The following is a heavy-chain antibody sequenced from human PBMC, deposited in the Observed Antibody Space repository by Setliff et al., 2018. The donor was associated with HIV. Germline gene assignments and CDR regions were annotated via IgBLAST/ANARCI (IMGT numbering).Heavy chain of an antibody. V-gene: IGHV1-2*02. Sequence: ASVKVSCKASGYTFTNYYMHWVRQAPGQGLEWRGWINPNSGGTNYAQKFQGRVTMNRDTTISTAYMELSRLISDDTAVYYCARVPGYTSPWYGGFDIWGQGTMVTVSS. CDR2: INPNSGGT. J-gene: IGHJ3*02. CDR3: ARVPGYTSPWYGGFDI. D-gene: IGHD1-26*01. CDR1: GYTFTNYY.